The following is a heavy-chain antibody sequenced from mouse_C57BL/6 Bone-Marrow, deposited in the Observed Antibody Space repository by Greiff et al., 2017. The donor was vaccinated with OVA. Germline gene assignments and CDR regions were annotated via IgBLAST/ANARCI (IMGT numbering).Heavy chain of an antibody. CDR2: ISDGGSYT. Sequence: EVMLVESGGGLVKPGGSLKLSCAASGFTFSSYAMSWVRQTPEKRLEWVATISDGGSYTSYPDNVKGRFTISRDNAKNNLYLQMSHLKSEDTAMYYCARAGEDYFDYWGQGTTLTVSS. CDR1: GFTFSSYA. V-gene: IGHV5-4*03. J-gene: IGHJ2*01. CDR3: ARAGEDYFDY.